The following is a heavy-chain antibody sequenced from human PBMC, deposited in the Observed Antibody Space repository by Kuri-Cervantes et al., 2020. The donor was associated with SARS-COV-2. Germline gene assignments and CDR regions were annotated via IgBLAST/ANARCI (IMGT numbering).Heavy chain of an antibody. Sequence: GSLRLSCTVSGDSISSYYWSWIRQPAGKGLEWIGRIYISGSTNYNPSLESRVTMSIDTSRDQFSLKLSSVTAADTAVYYCARRGSDVVVPAAGNWFDPWGQGTLVTVSS. J-gene: IGHJ5*02. CDR3: ARRGSDVVVPAAGNWFDP. V-gene: IGHV4-4*07. CDR2: IYISGST. D-gene: IGHD2-2*01. CDR1: GDSISSYY.